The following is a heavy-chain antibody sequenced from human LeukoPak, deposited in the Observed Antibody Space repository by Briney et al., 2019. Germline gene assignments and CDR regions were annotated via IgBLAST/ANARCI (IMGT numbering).Heavy chain of an antibody. CDR2: IDSGGSGGST. CDR1: GLSVSAYY. Sequence: QRGGSLRLSCAASGLSVSAYYMSWARQAPGKGLEWVSVIDSGGSGGSTYYADSVKGRFTISRDNSKNTLFLQMNSLRAEDTAVYYCASDRDSSTWSYYWGQGTLVTDPS. D-gene: IGHD6-13*01. CDR3: ASDRDSSTWSYY. V-gene: IGHV3-53*01. J-gene: IGHJ4*02.